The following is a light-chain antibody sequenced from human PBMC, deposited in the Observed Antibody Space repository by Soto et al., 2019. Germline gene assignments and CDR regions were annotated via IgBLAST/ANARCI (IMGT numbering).Light chain of an antibody. V-gene: IGLV2-8*01. Sequence: QSAPTQPPSASGSPGQSVTFSCTGTSSDVGGYNYVSWYQQYPGKAPKLMIYEVYKRPSGVPDRFSGSKSGNTASLTDSGLQPEDEADYYCSAYAGSSTWVFGGGTKLTVL. CDR1: SSDVGGYNY. CDR2: EVY. CDR3: SAYAGSSTWV. J-gene: IGLJ2*01.